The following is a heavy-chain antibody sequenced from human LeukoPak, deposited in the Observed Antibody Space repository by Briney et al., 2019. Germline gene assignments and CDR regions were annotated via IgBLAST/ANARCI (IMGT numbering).Heavy chain of an antibody. V-gene: IGHV4-59*11. Sequence: SETLSLTCTVSGGSISSHYWSWIRQPPGKGLEWIGYIYCSGSTNYNPSLKSRVTISVDTSKNQFPLKLSSVTAADTAVYYCARGNYYDSSGPTHAFDIWGQGTMVTVSS. D-gene: IGHD3-22*01. CDR1: GGSISSHY. CDR3: ARGNYYDSSGPTHAFDI. J-gene: IGHJ3*02. CDR2: IYCSGST.